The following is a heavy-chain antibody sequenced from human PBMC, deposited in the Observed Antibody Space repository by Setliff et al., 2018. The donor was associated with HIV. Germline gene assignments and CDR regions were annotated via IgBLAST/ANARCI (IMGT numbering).Heavy chain of an antibody. Sequence: ASVKVSCKASGYTFTSYAMNWVRQAPGQGLEWMGWINTNTGNPTYAQGFTGRFVFSLDTSVSTAYLQISSLTAEDTAVYYCARRPVVVVAATLDAFDIWGQGTMVTVSS. CDR1: GYTFTSYA. CDR3: ARRPVVVVAATLDAFDI. V-gene: IGHV7-4-1*02. CDR2: INTNTGNP. D-gene: IGHD2-15*01. J-gene: IGHJ3*02.